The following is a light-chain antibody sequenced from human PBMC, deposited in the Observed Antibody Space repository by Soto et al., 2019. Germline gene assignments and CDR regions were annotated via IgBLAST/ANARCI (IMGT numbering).Light chain of an antibody. CDR3: SSYTSSSLYV. J-gene: IGLJ1*01. V-gene: IGLV2-14*01. CDR2: EVS. CDR1: SSDVGGYNY. Sequence: QSALTQPASVSGSHGQSITISCTGTSSDVGGYNYVAWYQQHPVKAPKLMIYEVSNRPSGVSNRFSGSKSGNTASLTISGLQAEDEADYYCSSYTSSSLYVFGTVTKLTVL.